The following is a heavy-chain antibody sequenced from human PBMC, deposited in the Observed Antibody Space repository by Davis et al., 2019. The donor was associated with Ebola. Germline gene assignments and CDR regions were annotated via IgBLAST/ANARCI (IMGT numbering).Heavy chain of an antibody. CDR1: GFTVSSNY. Sequence: GESLKISCAASGFTVSSNYMSWVRQAPGKGLEWVSVIYSGGSTYYADSVKGRFTISRDNSKNTLYLQMNSLRAEDTAVYYCARVSIQDGYSYRYYFDYWGQGTLVTVSS. V-gene: IGHV3-53*05. J-gene: IGHJ4*02. CDR2: IYSGGST. CDR3: ARVSIQDGYSYRYYFDY. D-gene: IGHD5-18*01.